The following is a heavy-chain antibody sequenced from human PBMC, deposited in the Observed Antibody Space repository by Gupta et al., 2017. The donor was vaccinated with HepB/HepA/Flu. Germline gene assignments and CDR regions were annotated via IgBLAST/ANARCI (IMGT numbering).Heavy chain of an antibody. J-gene: IGHJ6*02. CDR1: GFTFSSYE. Sequence: EVQLVESGGGLVQPGGSLRLSCAASGFTFSSYEMNWVRQAPGKGLEWVSYISSSGSTIYYADSVKGRFTISRDNAKNSLYLQMNSLRAEDTAVYYCARDQIRYSSGWLYGMDVWGQRTTVTVSS. CDR3: ARDQIRYSSGWLYGMDV. CDR2: ISSSGSTI. D-gene: IGHD6-19*01. V-gene: IGHV3-48*03.